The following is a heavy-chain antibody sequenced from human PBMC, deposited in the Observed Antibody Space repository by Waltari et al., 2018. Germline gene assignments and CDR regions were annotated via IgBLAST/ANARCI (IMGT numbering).Heavy chain of an antibody. Sequence: QVQLQESGPGLVKPSETLSLTGTVPGGPISSYYWSWTRQTPGKGLEWIGYIYYSGSTNYNPSLKSRVTISVDTSKNQFSLKLSSVTAADTAVYYCARVKTDAARPYYFDYWGQGTLVTVSS. CDR2: IYYSGST. CDR3: ARVKTDAARPYYFDY. V-gene: IGHV4-59*01. J-gene: IGHJ4*02. D-gene: IGHD6-6*01. CDR1: GGPISSYY.